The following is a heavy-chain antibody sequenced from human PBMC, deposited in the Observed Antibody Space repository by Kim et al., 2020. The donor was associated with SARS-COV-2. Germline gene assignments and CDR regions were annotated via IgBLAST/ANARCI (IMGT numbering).Heavy chain of an antibody. CDR1: GYSISSGYY. J-gene: IGHJ5*02. CDR3: ARDRDFYGDYGYNWFDP. V-gene: IGHV4-38-2*02. Sequence: SETLSLTCTVSGYSISSGYYWGWIRQPPGKGLEWIGSIYHSGSTYYNPSLKSRVTISVDTSKNQFSLKLSSVTTADTAVYYCARDRDFYGDYGYNWFDPWGQGTLVTVSS. D-gene: IGHD4-17*01. CDR2: IYHSGST.